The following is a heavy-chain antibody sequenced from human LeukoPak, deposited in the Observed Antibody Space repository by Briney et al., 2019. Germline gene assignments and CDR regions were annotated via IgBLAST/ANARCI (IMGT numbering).Heavy chain of an antibody. D-gene: IGHD3-16*01. J-gene: IGHJ4*02. CDR1: GYTFTSYY. CDR2: IYPSFGRA. CDR3: AREFHGGYFDY. V-gene: IGHV1-46*01. Sequence: EASVKVSCKAAGYTFTSYYLHWVRQAPGQELEWMGIIYPSFGRADYAERFQGRVTMTWDTSTSTVYLELRSLRSEDTAMYYCAREFHGGYFDYWGQGTLVTVSS.